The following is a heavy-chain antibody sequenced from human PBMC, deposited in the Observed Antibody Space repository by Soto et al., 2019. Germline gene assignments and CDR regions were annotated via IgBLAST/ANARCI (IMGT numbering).Heavy chain of an antibody. Sequence: PGGSLRLSCAASGFTFSSYGMHWVRQAPGKGLEWVAVISYDGSNKYYADSVKGRFTISRDNSKNTLYLQMNSLRAEDTAVYYCAKDQYSSSSSFDYWGQGTLVTVSS. V-gene: IGHV3-30*18. CDR3: AKDQYSSSSSFDY. CDR1: GFTFSSYG. J-gene: IGHJ4*02. CDR2: ISYDGSNK. D-gene: IGHD6-6*01.